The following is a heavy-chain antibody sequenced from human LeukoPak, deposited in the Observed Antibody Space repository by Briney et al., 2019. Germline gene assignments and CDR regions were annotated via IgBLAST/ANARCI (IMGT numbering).Heavy chain of an antibody. CDR2: ISSNGGST. CDR3: ARAISSNSGSYYFDY. D-gene: IGHD1-26*01. J-gene: IGHJ4*02. CDR1: GFTFSSYA. Sequence: GGSLRLSCAASGFTFSSYAMHWVRQAPGKGLEYVSAISSNGGSTYYANSVKGRFTISRDNSKNTLYLQMGSLRAEDMAVYYCARAISSNSGSYYFDYWGQGILVTVSS. V-gene: IGHV3-64*01.